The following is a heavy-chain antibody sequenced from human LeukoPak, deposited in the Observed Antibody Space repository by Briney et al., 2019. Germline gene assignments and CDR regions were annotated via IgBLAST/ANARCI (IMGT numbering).Heavy chain of an antibody. V-gene: IGHV4-30-4*08. CDR1: GDSVSSGAYY. CDR3: ARHSDSSSDAFPAHAFDI. CDR2: VYYSGST. Sequence: PSQTLSLTCTVSGDSVSSGAYYWNWIRQHPGKGLEWLGYVYYSGSTNYNPSLKSRVTISVDTSKNQFSLKLSSVTAADTAVYYCARHSDSSSDAFPAHAFDIWGQGTMVTVSS. J-gene: IGHJ3*02. D-gene: IGHD6-13*01.